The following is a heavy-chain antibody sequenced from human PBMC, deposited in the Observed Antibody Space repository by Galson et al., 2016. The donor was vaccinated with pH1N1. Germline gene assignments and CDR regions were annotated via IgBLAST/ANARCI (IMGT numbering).Heavy chain of an antibody. V-gene: IGHV2-70*04. D-gene: IGHD3-16*01. J-gene: IGHJ5*01. CDR2: IDWDDEK. CDR1: GISDMR. Sequence: PALVKSTQTLTLTCTFSGISDMRVSWFRQPPGKALEWLARIDWDDEKFYSPSLKTRLTISKDTSRTQVVLIMTNMAPVDTAPYYCAHQPSGEGFAPWGQGILVTVSS. CDR3: AHQPSGEGFAP.